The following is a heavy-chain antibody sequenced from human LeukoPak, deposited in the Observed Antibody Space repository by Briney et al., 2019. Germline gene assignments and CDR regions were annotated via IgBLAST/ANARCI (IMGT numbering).Heavy chain of an antibody. D-gene: IGHD3-22*01. CDR2: SYAT. J-gene: IGHJ4*02. Sequence: SYATAYAASVKGRFTISRDDSKNTAYLQMNSLKTEDTAVYYCTRHMDYYDSSGYYPIYFDYWGQGTLVTVSS. CDR3: TRHMDYYDSSGYYPIYFDY. V-gene: IGHV3-73*01.